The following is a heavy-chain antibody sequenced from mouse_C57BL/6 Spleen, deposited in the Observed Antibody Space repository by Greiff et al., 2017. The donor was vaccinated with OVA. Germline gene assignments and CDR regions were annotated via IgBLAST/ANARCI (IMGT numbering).Heavy chain of an antibody. CDR3: ASGSTLVGYYFDY. J-gene: IGHJ2*01. CDR1: GYSFTDYT. V-gene: IGHV1-78*01. CDR2: IYPRDGST. D-gene: IGHD1-1*01. Sequence: QVQLQQSDAELVKPGASVKISCKVSGYSFTDYTIHWMKQRPEQGLEWIGYIYPRDGSTKYNEKFKGKATLTADKSSSTAYMQLNSLTSEDSAVYFYASGSTLVGYYFDYWGQGTTLTVSS.